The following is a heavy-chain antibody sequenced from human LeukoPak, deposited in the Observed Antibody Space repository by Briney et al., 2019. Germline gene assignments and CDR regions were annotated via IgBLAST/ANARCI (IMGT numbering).Heavy chain of an antibody. CDR1: GGSFSSYY. CDR3: ARHNYDDYVFHI. D-gene: IGHD4-17*01. CDR2: INYSGSA. J-gene: IGHJ3*02. V-gene: IGHV4-59*08. Sequence: LETLSLTCTVSGGSFSSYYFSWIRQSPGKGLEWIAYINYSGSANYNPSLKSRITMSVNTSKQFSLRLSSVTAADTAVYYCARHNYDDYVFHIWGQGTKVTVSS.